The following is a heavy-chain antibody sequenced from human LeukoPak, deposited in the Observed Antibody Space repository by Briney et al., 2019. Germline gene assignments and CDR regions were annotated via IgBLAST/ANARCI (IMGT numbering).Heavy chain of an antibody. CDR2: IYPGDSDT. V-gene: IGHV5-51*01. D-gene: IGHD3-22*01. CDR1: GYSFTSYW. Sequence: GESLKISCKGSGYSFTSYWIGWVRQMPGKGLEWMGIIYPGDSDTRYSPSFQGQVTISADKSISTAYLRWSSLKASDTAMYYCASTSDSSGYYDAFDIWGQGTMVTVSS. CDR3: ASTSDSSGYYDAFDI. J-gene: IGHJ3*02.